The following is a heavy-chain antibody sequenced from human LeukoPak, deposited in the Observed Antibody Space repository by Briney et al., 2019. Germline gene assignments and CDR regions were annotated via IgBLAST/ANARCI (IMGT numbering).Heavy chain of an antibody. CDR1: GFTFSSYG. D-gene: IGHD2-21*02. Sequence: GGSLRLSCAASGFTFSSYGMHWVRQAPGKGLEWVAVISYDGSNKYYADSVKGRFTISRDNSKNTLYLQMNSLRAEDTAVYYCAKEGDRFDYYFDYWGQGTLVTVSS. V-gene: IGHV3-30*18. CDR2: ISYDGSNK. J-gene: IGHJ4*02. CDR3: AKEGDRFDYYFDY.